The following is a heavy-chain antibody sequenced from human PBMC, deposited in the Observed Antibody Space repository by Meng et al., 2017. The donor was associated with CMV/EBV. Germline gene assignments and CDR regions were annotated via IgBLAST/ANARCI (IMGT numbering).Heavy chain of an antibody. CDR2: IKQDGSEK. CDR1: GFTFSTYW. V-gene: IGHV3-7*01. Sequence: GGSLRLSCAASGFTFSTYWMTWVRQAPGKGLEWVANIKQDGSEKYYVDSVKGRFTISRDNAKNSLYLDMNSLRAEDTAVYYCARDPYDFWTSYYYGMDVWGQGTTVTVSS. J-gene: IGHJ6*02. CDR3: ARDPYDFWTSYYYGMDV. D-gene: IGHD3-3*01.